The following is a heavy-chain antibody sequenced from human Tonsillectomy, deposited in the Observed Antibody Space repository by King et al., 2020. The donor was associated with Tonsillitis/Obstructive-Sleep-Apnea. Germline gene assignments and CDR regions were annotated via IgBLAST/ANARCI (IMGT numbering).Heavy chain of an antibody. CDR3: ARIGNCSGGSCFWFDP. J-gene: IGHJ5*02. V-gene: IGHV4-39*01. CDR2: IYYSGST. Sequence: QLQESGPGLVKPSETLSLTCTVSGGSISNSNYYWGWIRQPPGKGLEWIGAIYYSGSTYYNPSLKSRVTLSVDTSKNQFSLKLTSVTASDTAVYYCARIGNCSGGSCFWFDPWGQGTLVTVSS. CDR1: GGSISNSNYY. D-gene: IGHD2-15*01.